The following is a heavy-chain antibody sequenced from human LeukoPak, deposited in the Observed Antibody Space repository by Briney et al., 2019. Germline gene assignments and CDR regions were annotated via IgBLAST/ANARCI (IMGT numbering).Heavy chain of an antibody. CDR2: MHPSGDT. V-gene: IGHV4-61*02. Sequence: PSETLSLTCTVSGGSISSGSYYWSWIRQPAGKGLQWIGRMHPSGDTDYSPSLKSRVTLSIDTSKNQFSLKLTSVTAADTARYYCARIDSISWYYFDSWGQGILVTVAS. CDR1: GGSISSGSYY. D-gene: IGHD4-11*01. CDR3: ARIDSISWYYFDS. J-gene: IGHJ4*02.